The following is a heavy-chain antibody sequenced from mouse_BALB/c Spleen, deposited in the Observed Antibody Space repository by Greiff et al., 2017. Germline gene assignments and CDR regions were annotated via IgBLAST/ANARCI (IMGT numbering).Heavy chain of an antibody. D-gene: IGHD6-1*01. Sequence: EVKLMESGGDLVKPGGSLKLSCAASGFTFSSYGMSWVRQTPDKRLEWVATISSGGSYTYYPDSVKGRFTISRDNAKNTLYLQMSSLKSEDTAMYYCARHGQGAMDYWGQGTSVTVSS. J-gene: IGHJ4*01. CDR2: ISSGGSYT. CDR3: ARHGQGAMDY. CDR1: GFTFSSYG. V-gene: IGHV5-6*01.